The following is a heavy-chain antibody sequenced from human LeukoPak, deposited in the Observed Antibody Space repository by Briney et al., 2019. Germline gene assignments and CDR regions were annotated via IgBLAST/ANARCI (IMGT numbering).Heavy chain of an antibody. CDR3: ARNYDSSGYYIVDWYFDL. V-gene: IGHV4-59*01. J-gene: IGHJ2*01. CDR2: IYYSGST. Sequence: NSSETLSLTCTVSGGSISSYYWSWIRQPPGKGLEWIGYIYYSGSTNYNPSLKSRVTISVDTSKNQFSLKLSSVTAADTAVYYCARNYDSSGYYIVDWYFDLWGRGTLVTVSS. CDR1: GGSISSYY. D-gene: IGHD3-22*01.